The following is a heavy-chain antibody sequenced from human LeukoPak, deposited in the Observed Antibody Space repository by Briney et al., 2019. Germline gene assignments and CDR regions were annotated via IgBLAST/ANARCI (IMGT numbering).Heavy chain of an antibody. CDR3: ARAVVFYYDGSGYSTRFDY. Sequence: KSSETLSLTCTVSGGSITNYYWSWIWQPAGKGLEWIGRIYTSGSTSYNASLKSRVSMSVDTSKNQFSLKVRSVTAADTAMYYCARAVVFYYDGSGYSTRFDYWGQGTLVTVSS. V-gene: IGHV4-4*07. J-gene: IGHJ4*02. D-gene: IGHD3-22*01. CDR1: GGSITNYY. CDR2: IYTSGST.